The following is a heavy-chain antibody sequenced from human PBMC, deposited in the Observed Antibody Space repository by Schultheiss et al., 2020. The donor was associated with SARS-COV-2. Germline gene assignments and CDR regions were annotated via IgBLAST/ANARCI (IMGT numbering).Heavy chain of an antibody. Sequence: GESLKISCAASGFTFSSCAMSWVRQVPGKGLEWVGRIKSKTDGGTTDYAAPVKGRFTISRDDSNDTLYLQMNSLKTEDTAVYYCTTDPFDYGDYTWPDYWGQGTLVTVAS. D-gene: IGHD4-17*01. CDR3: TTDPFDYGDYTWPDY. CDR1: GFTFSSCA. CDR2: IKSKTDGGTT. J-gene: IGHJ4*02. V-gene: IGHV3-15*01.